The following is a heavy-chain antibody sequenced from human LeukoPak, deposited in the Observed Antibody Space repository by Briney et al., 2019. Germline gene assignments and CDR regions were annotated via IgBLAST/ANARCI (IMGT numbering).Heavy chain of an antibody. V-gene: IGHV3-30*03. CDR3: GRALCRGGSCYSGYFFYGLDV. CDR2: ISYDGDNI. Sequence: GGSLRLSCTATGVTTYNYAFYWVRQAPRRGLEWVSLISYDGDNIYYAHTVKGRFTSSRDTSKDTVYLQMNGMRGEDTADYYCGRALCRGGSCYSGYFFYGLDVWGQGPTVIVSS. CDR1: GVTTYNYA. J-gene: IGHJ6*01. D-gene: IGHD2-15*01.